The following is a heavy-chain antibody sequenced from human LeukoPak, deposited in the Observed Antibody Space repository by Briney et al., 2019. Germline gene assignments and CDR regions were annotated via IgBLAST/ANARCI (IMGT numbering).Heavy chain of an antibody. V-gene: IGHV1-69*04. CDR1: GGTFSSNA. CDR2: IIPILGIA. D-gene: IGHD3-22*01. Sequence: GGSVKVSCKASGGTFSSNAISWVRQAPGQGLEWMGRIIPILGIANYAQKFQGRVTITADKSTSTAYMELSSLRSEDTAVYYCARKVYYYDSSGSAPHDAFDIWGQGTMVTVSS. CDR3: ARKVYYYDSSGSAPHDAFDI. J-gene: IGHJ3*02.